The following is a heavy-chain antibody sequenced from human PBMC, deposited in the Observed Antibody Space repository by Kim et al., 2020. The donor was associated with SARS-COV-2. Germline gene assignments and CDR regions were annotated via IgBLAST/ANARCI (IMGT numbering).Heavy chain of an antibody. J-gene: IGHJ4*02. CDR1: GFTFGDYA. D-gene: IGHD6-13*01. CDR3: TRAYNLYSSSWYDY. V-gene: IGHV3-49*04. CDR2: IRSKAYGGTT. Sequence: GGSLRLSCTASGFTFGDYAMSWVRQAPGKGLEWVGFIRSKAYGGTTEYAASVKGRFTISRDDSKSIAYLQMNSLKTEDTAVYYCTRAYNLYSSSWYDYWGQGTRVTVSS.